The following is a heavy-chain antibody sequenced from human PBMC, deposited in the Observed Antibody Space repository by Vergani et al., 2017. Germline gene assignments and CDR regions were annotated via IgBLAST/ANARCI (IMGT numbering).Heavy chain of an antibody. J-gene: IGHJ6*02. D-gene: IGHD3-22*01. CDR1: GGTFSSYA. CDR3: ARARDSSGYYWSYYYYGMDV. V-gene: IGHV1-69*12. CDR2: IIPIFGTA. Sequence: QVQLVQSGAEVKKPGSSVKVSCMASGGTFSSYAISWVRQAPGQGLEWMGGIIPIFGTANYAQKFQGRVTITADESTSTAYMELSSLRSEDTAVYYCARARDSSGYYWSYYYYGMDVWGQGTTVTVSS.